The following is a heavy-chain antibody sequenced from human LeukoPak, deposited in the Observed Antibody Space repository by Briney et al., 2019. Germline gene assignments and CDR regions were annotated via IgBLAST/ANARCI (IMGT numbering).Heavy chain of an antibody. Sequence: ASVKVSCKASGGTFSSYAISWVRQAPGQGLERMGGIIPIFGTANYAQKFQGRVTITADESTSTAYMELSSLRSEDTAVYYCAREKSAYYYDSSGYYSGTHYYYYGMDVWGQGTTVTVSS. CDR1: GGTFSSYA. D-gene: IGHD3-22*01. V-gene: IGHV1-69*13. CDR3: AREKSAYYYDSSGYYSGTHYYYYGMDV. CDR2: IIPIFGTA. J-gene: IGHJ6*02.